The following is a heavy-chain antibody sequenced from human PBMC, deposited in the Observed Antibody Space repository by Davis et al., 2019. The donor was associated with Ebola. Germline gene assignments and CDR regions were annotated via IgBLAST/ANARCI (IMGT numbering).Heavy chain of an antibody. D-gene: IGHD3-10*01. Sequence: PSETLSLTCAASGFTFSSYWMSWVRQAPGKGLEWVANIKQDGSEKYYVDSVKGRFTISRDNAKNSLYLQMNSLRAEDTAVYYCARVGAAWPSYYGMDVWGQGTTVTVSS. J-gene: IGHJ6*02. CDR2: IKQDGSEK. V-gene: IGHV3-7*03. CDR3: ARVGAAWPSYYGMDV. CDR1: GFTFSSYW.